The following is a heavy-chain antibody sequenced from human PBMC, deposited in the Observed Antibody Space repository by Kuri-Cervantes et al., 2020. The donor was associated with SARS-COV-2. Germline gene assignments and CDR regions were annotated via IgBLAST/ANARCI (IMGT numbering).Heavy chain of an antibody. V-gene: IGHV4-38-2*01. CDR1: GYSISSGYY. D-gene: IGHD3-10*01. Sequence: GSLRLSCAVSGYSISSGYYWCWIRQPPEKRLECIGSIYHSGSTYYNPTLKSRVTISVDTSKNQFYLKLSSVTAEDTAVYYCASVPYGSVSYAYYFDYWGQGTLVTVSS. J-gene: IGHJ4*02. CDR3: ASVPYGSVSYAYYFDY. CDR2: IYHSGST.